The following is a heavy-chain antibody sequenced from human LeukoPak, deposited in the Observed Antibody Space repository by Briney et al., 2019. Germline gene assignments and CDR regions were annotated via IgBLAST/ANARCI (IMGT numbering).Heavy chain of an antibody. J-gene: IGHJ3*01. D-gene: IGHD1-26*01. Sequence: PGGSLRLSCTASGFSFDEYAMHWVRQVPGKGLEWVSGISYSSETTGYVDSVKGRFTISRDNAKNSLYLQMNSLRAEDTALYYCTKDRGGSSQLGDAFDVWGQGTMVSVSS. CDR1: GFSFDEYA. CDR3: TKDRGGSSQLGDAFDV. V-gene: IGHV3-9*01. CDR2: ISYSSETT.